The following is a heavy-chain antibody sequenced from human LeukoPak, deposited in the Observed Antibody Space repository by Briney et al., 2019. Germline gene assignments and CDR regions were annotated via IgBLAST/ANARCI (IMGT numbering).Heavy chain of an antibody. Sequence: SETLSLTCSVSGGSISDHHWSWIRQSPGKGLEWIGYIYYTGSTNYNPSLKSRVSMSVARNQFSLNLRSVTAADSAVYYCTRLSRYCSSSSCRTSQYYFDYWGQGAPVTVFS. CDR2: IYYTGST. J-gene: IGHJ4*02. V-gene: IGHV4-59*11. D-gene: IGHD2-2*01. CDR1: GGSISDHH. CDR3: TRLSRYCSSSSCRTSQYYFDY.